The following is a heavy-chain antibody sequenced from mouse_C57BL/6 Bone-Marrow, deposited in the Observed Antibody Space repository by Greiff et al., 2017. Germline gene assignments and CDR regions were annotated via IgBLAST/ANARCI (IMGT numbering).Heavy chain of an antibody. CDR3: AKNGDYGWYFDV. D-gene: IGHD2-4*01. CDR2: IWRGGST. Sequence: VQLQESGPGLVQPSQSLSITCTVSGFSLTCYGVHWVRQSPGKGLEWLGVIWRGGSTDYNAAFMSRLSITKDNSKSQVFFKMNSLQADDTAIYYCAKNGDYGWYFDVWGTGTTVTVSS. V-gene: IGHV2-5*01. J-gene: IGHJ1*03. CDR1: GFSLTCYG.